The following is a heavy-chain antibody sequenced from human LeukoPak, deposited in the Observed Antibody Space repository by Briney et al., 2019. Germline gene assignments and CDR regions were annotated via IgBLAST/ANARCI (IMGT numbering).Heavy chain of an antibody. CDR2: IRYDGTSE. J-gene: IGHJ4*02. CDR3: VKDNPLDY. Sequence: GGSLRLSCGASGFTFNNYGMLWVRQAPGKGLDWVAFIRYDGTSEYYADSVKGRFTISRDNSKNTLFLQMNSVRPEDTAVYYCVKDNPLDYWGQGTLVIVSS. CDR1: GFTFNNYG. V-gene: IGHV3-30*02. D-gene: IGHD1-14*01.